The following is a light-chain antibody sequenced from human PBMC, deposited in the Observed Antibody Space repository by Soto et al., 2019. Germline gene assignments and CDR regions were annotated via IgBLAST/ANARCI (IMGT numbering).Light chain of an antibody. V-gene: IGKV1-39*01. CDR2: AAS. CDR1: QSISSF. CDR3: QQSYSTPLT. J-gene: IGKJ4*01. Sequence: DIPMTQSPSSLSASVGDRVTITCRASQSISSFLNWYRQKPGKAPKLLIYAASSLQSEVPSRFSGSGSGTDFTLTISSLQPEDFATYYCQQSYSTPLTFGGGTKVEIK.